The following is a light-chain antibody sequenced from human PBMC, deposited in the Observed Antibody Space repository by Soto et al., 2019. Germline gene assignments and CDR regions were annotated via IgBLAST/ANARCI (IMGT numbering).Light chain of an antibody. CDR1: QSVSSY. Sequence: EIVLTQSPATLSLSPGERAALSCRASQSVSSYLAWYQQKPGQAPRLLIYDASKRAPGIPARFTGSGSGTDFTLTISSLEPEDCAVYFCQQRSNWPCTFGGGTKVEI. J-gene: IGKJ4*01. CDR3: QQRSNWPCT. V-gene: IGKV3-11*01. CDR2: DAS.